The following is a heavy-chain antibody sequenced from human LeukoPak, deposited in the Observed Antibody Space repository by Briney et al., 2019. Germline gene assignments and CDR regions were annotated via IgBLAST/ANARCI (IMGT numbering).Heavy chain of an antibody. CDR1: SSNY. V-gene: IGHV4-39*01. Sequence: SSNYMSWVRQPPGKGLEWIGSIYYSGSTYYNPSLKSRVTISVDTSKDQFSLKLSSVTAADTAVYYCARRVRIAAAGKGSFDYWGQGTLVTVSS. CDR2: IYYSGST. J-gene: IGHJ4*02. D-gene: IGHD6-13*01. CDR3: ARRVRIAAAGKGSFDY.